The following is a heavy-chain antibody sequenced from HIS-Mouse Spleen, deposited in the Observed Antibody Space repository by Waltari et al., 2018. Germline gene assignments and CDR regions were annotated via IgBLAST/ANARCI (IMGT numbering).Heavy chain of an antibody. CDR1: GGPRSSSSYY. V-gene: IGHV4-39*07. J-gene: IGHJ2*01. Sequence: QLQLQESGPGLGKPSETLSLTCTVPGGPRSSSSYYCGRLRQPPGKGLEWIGSIYSSGSTYYNPSLKSRVTISVDTSKNQFSLKLSSVTAADTAVYYCAREIPYSSSWYDWYFDLWGRGTLVTVSS. CDR2: IYSSGST. D-gene: IGHD6-13*01. CDR3: AREIPYSSSWYDWYFDL.